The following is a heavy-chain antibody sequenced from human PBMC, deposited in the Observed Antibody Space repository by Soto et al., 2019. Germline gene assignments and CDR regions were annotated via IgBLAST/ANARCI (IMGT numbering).Heavy chain of an antibody. CDR2: IYYSGST. CDR1: GGSISSYY. D-gene: IGHD2-2*01. Sequence: SETLSLTCTVSGGSISSYYWSWIRQPPGKGLEWIGYIYYSGSTNYNPSLKSRVTISVDTSKNQFSLKLSSVTAADTALYYCARGRCSTTSCPYYYYYYMDVWGKGTTVTVSS. CDR3: ARGRCSTTSCPYYYYYYMDV. J-gene: IGHJ6*03. V-gene: IGHV4-59*01.